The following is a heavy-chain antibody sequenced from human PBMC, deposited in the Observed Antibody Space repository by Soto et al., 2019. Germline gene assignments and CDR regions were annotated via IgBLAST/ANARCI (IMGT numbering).Heavy chain of an antibody. V-gene: IGHV4-31*03. Sequence: QVQLQESGPGQVKPSQTLSLTCTVSGGSVNSGGYHWSWIRQHPGKVLEWIGDIYYSGSTYYNPSLKSRVTISIDTSTNHFSLHLSALTAADTAVYYCARAPIPNWNYYGMDVWGQGTTVTVSS. D-gene: IGHD1-1*01. CDR1: GGSVNSGGYH. CDR3: ARAPIPNWNYYGMDV. CDR2: IYYSGST. J-gene: IGHJ6*02.